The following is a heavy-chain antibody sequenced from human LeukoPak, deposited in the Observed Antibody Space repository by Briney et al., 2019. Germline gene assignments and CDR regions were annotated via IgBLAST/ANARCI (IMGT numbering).Heavy chain of an antibody. V-gene: IGHV3-49*04. CDR1: GFTFGDYA. Sequence: GGSLRLSCTAAGFTFGDYAMSWVRQAPGKGPEWVGFIRSKAYGRTTEYAASVKGRFTISRDDSKSIAYLQMNSLKTEDTAVYYCTRVNRDAFDIWGQGTMVTVSS. CDR2: IRSKAYGRTT. J-gene: IGHJ3*02. CDR3: TRVNRDAFDI.